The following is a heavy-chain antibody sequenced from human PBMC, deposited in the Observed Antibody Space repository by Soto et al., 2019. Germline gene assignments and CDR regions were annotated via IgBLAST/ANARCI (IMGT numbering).Heavy chain of an antibody. CDR3: AKDSGDYYDSSGYYYGAFDI. J-gene: IGHJ3*02. D-gene: IGHD3-22*01. CDR1: GFTFSSYA. Sequence: GGSLRLSCAASGFTFSSYAMSWVRQAPGKGLEWVSAISGSGGSTYYADSVKGRFTISRDNSKNTLYLQMNSLRAEDTAVYYCAKDSGDYYDSSGYYYGAFDIWGQGTMVTV. V-gene: IGHV3-23*01. CDR2: ISGSGGST.